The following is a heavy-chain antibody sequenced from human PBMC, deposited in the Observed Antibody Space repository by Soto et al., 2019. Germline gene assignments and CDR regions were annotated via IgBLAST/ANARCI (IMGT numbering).Heavy chain of an antibody. CDR1: GFTFSNYA. CDR2: IGGSDGST. V-gene: IGHV3-23*01. CDR3: ATDRLGSVGGLYDP. J-gene: IGHJ5*02. Sequence: EVQLLESGGGLVQPGGSLRLSCAASGFTFSNYAMTWDRQAPGNGLEWVSSIGGSDGSTYYAGSVKGRFTISGDYSKNTPHLQMTSLRVEYTAVYYCATDRLGSVGGLYDPCCQGNVVTVSS. D-gene: IGHD3-10*01.